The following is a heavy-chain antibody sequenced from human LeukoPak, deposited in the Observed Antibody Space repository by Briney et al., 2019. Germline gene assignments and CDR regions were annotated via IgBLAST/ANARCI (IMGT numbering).Heavy chain of an antibody. J-gene: IGHJ6*02. CDR1: GFPFSSYA. CDR2: ISFDGSNK. Sequence: GSLSLSCAASGFPFSSYAMHWVRQAPGKGLEWVAVISFDGSNKYYADSVKGRFTISRDNSKNTLYLQMNTLRAEDTAVYYCAREPNVDLLWFGEPKPIDYYYYGMDVWGQGTTVTVSS. D-gene: IGHD3-10*01. V-gene: IGHV3-30-3*01. CDR3: AREPNVDLLWFGEPKPIDYYYYGMDV.